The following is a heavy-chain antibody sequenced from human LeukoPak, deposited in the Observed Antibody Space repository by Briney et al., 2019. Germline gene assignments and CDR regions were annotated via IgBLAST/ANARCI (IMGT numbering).Heavy chain of an antibody. CDR3: AKDHSADGWPTFEY. CDR1: GFGVHTFA. D-gene: IGHD5-24*01. J-gene: IGHJ4*02. CDR2: ITKYDGRV. V-gene: IGHV3-23*01. Sequence: GGSLRLSCAVSGFGVHTFAMSWVRQAPGKGLEWLSSITKYDGRVYYADSVRGRFTISRDSSQNELYLQMNSLRADDSAIYYCAKDHSADGWPTFEYWGRGTLVTVSS.